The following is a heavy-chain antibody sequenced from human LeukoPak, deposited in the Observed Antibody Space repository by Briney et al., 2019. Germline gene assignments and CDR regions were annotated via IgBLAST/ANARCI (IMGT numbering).Heavy chain of an antibody. Sequence: ASVKVSCKASGYTFTSYGINWVRQATGQGLEWMGWMNPNSGNTGYAQKFQGRVTMTRNTSISTAYMELSSLRSEDTAVYYCARAEGSRYFISYYFDYWGQGTLVTVSS. J-gene: IGHJ4*02. CDR1: GYTFTSYG. CDR2: MNPNSGNT. V-gene: IGHV1-8*01. D-gene: IGHD1-14*01. CDR3: ARAEGSRYFISYYFDY.